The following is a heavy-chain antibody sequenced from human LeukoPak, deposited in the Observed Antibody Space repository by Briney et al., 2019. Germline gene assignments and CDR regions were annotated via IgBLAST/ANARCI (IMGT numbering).Heavy chain of an antibody. CDR2: ISSSGSTI. CDR3: ARPYYYDSSGYYRD. CDR1: GFTFSDYY. Sequence: PGGSLRLSCAASGFTFSDYYMSWIRQAPGKGLEWVSYISSSGSTIYYADSVKGRFTISRDNAKNSLYLQMNSLRAEDTAVYYCARPYYYDSSGYYRDWGQGTLVTVSS. D-gene: IGHD3-22*01. J-gene: IGHJ4*02. V-gene: IGHV3-11*04.